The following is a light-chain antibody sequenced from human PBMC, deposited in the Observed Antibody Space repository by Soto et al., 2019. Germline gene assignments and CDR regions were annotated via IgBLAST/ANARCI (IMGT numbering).Light chain of an antibody. Sequence: IVLTQSPATLSLSPGKRATLSCRASQNISNYLIWYQQKPGQAPRLLIYDVSNRAAGIPARFSGSGSGTDFTLTISSLEPEDFAVYYCQHRAHWPPTETFGPGTKVDIK. CDR2: DVS. CDR3: QHRAHWPPTET. J-gene: IGKJ3*01. V-gene: IGKV3-11*01. CDR1: QNISNY.